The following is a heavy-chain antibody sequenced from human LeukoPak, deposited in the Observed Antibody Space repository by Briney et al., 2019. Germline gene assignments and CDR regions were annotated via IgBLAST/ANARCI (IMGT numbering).Heavy chain of an antibody. CDR2: INDDGSDT. CDR3: AKDSSSAARYYFDY. J-gene: IGHJ4*02. V-gene: IGHV3-74*01. D-gene: IGHD6-13*01. Sequence: GGSLRLSCAASGFTSKLYWMHWVRQVPGKRPVWVSRINDDGSDTIYADSVRGRFTISRDDAKNSLYLQMNSLRAEDTALYYCAKDSSSAARYYFDYWGQGTLVTVSS. CDR1: GFTSKLYW.